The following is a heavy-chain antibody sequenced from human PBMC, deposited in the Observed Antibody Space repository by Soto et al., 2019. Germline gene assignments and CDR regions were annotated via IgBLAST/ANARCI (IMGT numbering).Heavy chain of an antibody. CDR2: LYSSRST. J-gene: IGHJ5*02. V-gene: IGHV4-4*07. D-gene: IGHD3-3*01. Sequence: SDTLSVTCTVAGGTISGDNWNWIRQYAGGGLEWVGRLYSSRSTNYNPSFKSRGTISLDASMSHSSLRLSSVSAACSAVSYWATRRRFSEGVDPWGQGTLVT. CDR1: GGTISGDN. CDR3: ATRRRFSEGVDP.